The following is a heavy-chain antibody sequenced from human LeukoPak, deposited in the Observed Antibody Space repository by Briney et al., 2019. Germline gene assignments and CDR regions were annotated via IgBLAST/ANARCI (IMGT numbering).Heavy chain of an antibody. CDR1: GFTFSTYT. CDR2: ISGSGGNT. D-gene: IGHD6-13*01. J-gene: IGHJ4*02. Sequence: QSGGSLRLSCAASGFTFSTYTMTWVRQAPGKGLECVSGISGSGGNTYYADSAKGRFTISRDNSNNTLYLQMNSLRAEDTAVYYCAKDHYSSSQNPYFFDYWGQGTLVTVSS. CDR3: AKDHYSSSQNPYFFDY. V-gene: IGHV3-23*01.